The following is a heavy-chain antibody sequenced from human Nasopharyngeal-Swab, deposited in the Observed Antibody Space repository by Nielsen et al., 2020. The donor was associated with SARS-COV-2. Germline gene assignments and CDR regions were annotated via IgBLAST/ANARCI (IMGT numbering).Heavy chain of an antibody. V-gene: IGHV3-21*01. J-gene: IGHJ6*02. D-gene: IGHD4-11*01. CDR2: ISGSGGST. Sequence: WIRQPPGKGLEWVSAISGSGGSTYYADSVKGRFTISRDNAKNSLYLQMNSLRAEDTAVYYCARFLDKVDYTYGMDVWGQGTTVTVSS. CDR3: ARFLDKVDYTYGMDV.